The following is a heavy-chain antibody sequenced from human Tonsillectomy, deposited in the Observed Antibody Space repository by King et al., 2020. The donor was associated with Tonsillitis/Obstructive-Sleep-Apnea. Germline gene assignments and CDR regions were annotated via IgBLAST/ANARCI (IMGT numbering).Heavy chain of an antibody. D-gene: IGHD6-13*01. CDR3: ARGVAAVGTDWFDP. CDR2: IYYNGRT. J-gene: IGHJ5*02. CDR1: GGSVTSGSYS. V-gene: IGHV4-61*01. Sequence: VPLQESGPGLVKPSETLSLTCTVSGGSVTSGSYSWSWIRQPPGKGLEWIGFIYYNGRTNYNPSLKSRVTISVDTSKNQFSLKLRSVTTADAAVYYCARGVAAVGTDWFDPWGQGTLVTVSS.